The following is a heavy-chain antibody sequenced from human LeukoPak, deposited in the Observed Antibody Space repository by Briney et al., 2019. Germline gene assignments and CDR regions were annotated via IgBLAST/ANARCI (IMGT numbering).Heavy chain of an antibody. J-gene: IGHJ3*02. Sequence: GGSLRLSCAASGFTISSYTMSWVRQAPGKGLEWVSAISSSGGTTYYGDAVKGRFTISRDNSKNTLYLKMNSLRDEDTVVYYCAKDLGVTMIVVVPDAFDIWGQGTMVTVSS. V-gene: IGHV3-23*02. D-gene: IGHD3-22*01. CDR1: GFTISSYT. CDR3: AKDLGVTMIVVVPDAFDI. CDR2: ISSSGGTT.